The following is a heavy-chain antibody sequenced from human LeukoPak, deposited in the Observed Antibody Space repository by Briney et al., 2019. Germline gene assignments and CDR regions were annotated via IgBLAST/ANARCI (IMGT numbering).Heavy chain of an antibody. CDR2: IYYSGNT. Sequence: SETLSHTCTVSGGSISSGSYFWIWIRQPPGKGLEWIGYIYYSGNTNSNPSLKSRVTISLDTSKNQFSLNLSSVTAADTAVYYCARAREFSSSSGRAYYFDYWGQGTLVTVSS. J-gene: IGHJ4*02. CDR1: GGSISSGSYF. CDR3: ARAREFSSSSGRAYYFDY. V-gene: IGHV4-61*01. D-gene: IGHD6-6*01.